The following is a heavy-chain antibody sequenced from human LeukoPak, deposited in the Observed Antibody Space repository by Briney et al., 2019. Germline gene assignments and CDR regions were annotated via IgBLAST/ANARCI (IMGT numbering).Heavy chain of an antibody. CDR2: MDYAEKT. V-gene: IGHV4-39*01. CDR1: GGSVNSGHYY. Sequence: SETLSLLCTVSGGSVNSGHYYWARIRQPPGKGLEWIGNMDYAEKTYYNAYLRSRVTMSVDASNTQFSLNLNSVTDTAVYYCARLYSSTCYRYAHGYYLDLWGKGTTVTVSS. CDR3: ARLYSSTCYRYAHGYYLDL. J-gene: IGHJ6*03. D-gene: IGHD6-19*01.